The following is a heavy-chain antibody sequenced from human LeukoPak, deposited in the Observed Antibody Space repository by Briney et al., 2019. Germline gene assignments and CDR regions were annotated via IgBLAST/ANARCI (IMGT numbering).Heavy chain of an antibody. CDR2: ISYDGRNK. CDR3: ARGGSTYDYVWGSFWADY. CDR1: GFTFSTYG. V-gene: IGHV3-30*04. J-gene: IGHJ4*01. Sequence: GRSLRLSCAASGFTFSTYGMHWVRQAPGKGLGWVAVISYDGRNKYYADSVKGRFTVSRDNSRNTLYLQLNSLRAEDTAVYYCARGGSTYDYVWGSFWADYWGHGTLVTVSS. D-gene: IGHD3-16*01.